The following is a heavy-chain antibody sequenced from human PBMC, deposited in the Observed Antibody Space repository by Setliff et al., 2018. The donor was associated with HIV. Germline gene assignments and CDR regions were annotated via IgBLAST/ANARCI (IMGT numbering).Heavy chain of an antibody. CDR3: ARHFGISYRSPFDP. D-gene: IGHD3-3*01. V-gene: IGHV5-51*01. J-gene: IGHJ5*02. CDR1: GYVFTNYW. CDR2: ISPDDSNT. Sequence: GESLKISCKSSGYVFTNYWIGWVRQMPGKGLEWMGTISPDDSNTGYSPSFQGQVTISVDKSTSTAYLQWSSLKASDSAIYYCARHFGISYRSPFDPWGQGTLVTVSS.